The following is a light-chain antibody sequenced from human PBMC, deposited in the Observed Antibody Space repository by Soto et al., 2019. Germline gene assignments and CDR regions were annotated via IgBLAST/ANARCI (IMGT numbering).Light chain of an antibody. V-gene: IGKV1D-13*01. CDR2: DAS. J-gene: IGKJ5*01. CDR1: QGISSA. Sequence: AIRLTQSPSSLPVSVGDRVTITCRARQGISSALAWFQQKPGKAPKLLIYDASSLESGVPSRFSGSGSGTDFTLTISSLQPEDFATYYCQHFNNYPPITFGQGTRLEIK. CDR3: QHFNNYPPIT.